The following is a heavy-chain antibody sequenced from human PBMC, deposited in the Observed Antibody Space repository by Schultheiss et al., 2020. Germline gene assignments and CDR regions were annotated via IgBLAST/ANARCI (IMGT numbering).Heavy chain of an antibody. V-gene: IGHV4-38-2*02. D-gene: IGHD5-24*01. J-gene: IGHJ4*02. CDR3: ARERRWLQFPDY. CDR1: GYSISSGYY. CDR2: IYTSGST. Sequence: SETLSLTCTVSGYSISSGYYWGWIRQPPGKGLEWIGRIYTSGSTNYNPSLKSRVTISVDTSKNQFSLKLSSVTAADTAVYYCARERRWLQFPDYWGQGTLVTVSS.